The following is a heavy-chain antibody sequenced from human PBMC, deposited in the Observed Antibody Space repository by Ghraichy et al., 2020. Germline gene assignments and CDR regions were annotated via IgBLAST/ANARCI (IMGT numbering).Heavy chain of an antibody. CDR3: ARDPRSYSSSPGAS. D-gene: IGHD6-6*01. V-gene: IGHV1-2*06. J-gene: IGHJ5*02. Sequence: SVKVSCKASGYTFTDYFMHWVRQAPGQGPEWMGRINPNSGDTNYAQRFQGRVTMTRDTSISTAYMELSNLRSDDTAVYYCARDPRSYSSSPGASWGQGTLVTVSS. CDR1: GYTFTDYF. CDR2: INPNSGDT.